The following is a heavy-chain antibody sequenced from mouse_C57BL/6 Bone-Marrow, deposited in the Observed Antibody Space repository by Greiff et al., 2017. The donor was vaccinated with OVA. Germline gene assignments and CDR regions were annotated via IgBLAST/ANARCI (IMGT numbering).Heavy chain of an antibody. CDR1: GFSLTSYG. Sequence: VKLMESGPGLVAPSQSLSITCTVSGFSLTSYGVHWVRQPPGKGLEWLVVIWSDGSTTYNSALKSRLSISKDNSKSQVFLKMNSLQTDDTAMYYCARHDYDGGGFAYWGQGTLVTVSA. V-gene: IGHV2-6-1*01. CDR2: IWSDGST. D-gene: IGHD2-4*01. CDR3: ARHDYDGGGFAY. J-gene: IGHJ3*01.